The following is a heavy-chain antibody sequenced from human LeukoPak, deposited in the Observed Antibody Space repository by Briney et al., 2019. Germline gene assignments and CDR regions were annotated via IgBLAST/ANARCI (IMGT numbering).Heavy chain of an antibody. Sequence: GGSLRLSCAASGFTFSSYAMSWVRQAPGKGLEWVSAISGSGGSTYYADSVKGRFTISRDNSKNTLYLQMNSLRAEETAVYYCAKFSPYCSSTSCSDWGQGTLVTVSS. CDR1: GFTFSSYA. CDR2: ISGSGGST. J-gene: IGHJ4*02. D-gene: IGHD2-2*01. V-gene: IGHV3-23*01. CDR3: AKFSPYCSSTSCSD.